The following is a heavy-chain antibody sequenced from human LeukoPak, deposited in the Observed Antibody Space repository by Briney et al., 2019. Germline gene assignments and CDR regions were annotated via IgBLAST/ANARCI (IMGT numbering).Heavy chain of an antibody. J-gene: IGHJ3*02. CDR3: ARLRLRYFDWFDTSPDAFDI. CDR1: GYTFTSYG. D-gene: IGHD3-9*01. CDR2: ISAYNGNT. V-gene: IGHV1-18*01. Sequence: ASVKVSCKASGYTFTSYGISWVRQAPGQGLEWMEWISAYNGNTNYAQKLQGRVTMTTDTSTSTAYMELRSLRSDDTAVYYCARLRLRYFDWFDTSPDAFDIWGQGTMVTVSS.